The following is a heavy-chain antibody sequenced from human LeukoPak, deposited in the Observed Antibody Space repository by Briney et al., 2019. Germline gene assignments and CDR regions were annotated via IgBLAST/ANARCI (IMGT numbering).Heavy chain of an antibody. J-gene: IGHJ4*02. V-gene: IGHV5-51*01. CDR2: IYPGDSDT. CDR1: GYSFTSYW. Sequence: GESLKISCKGSGYSFTSYWIGWVRQMPGKGLEWMGIIYPGDSDTRYSPSFQGQVTISADKSISTAYLQWSSLKASDTAMYYCARALDNYDSCGYVFDYWGQGTLVTVSS. D-gene: IGHD3-22*01. CDR3: ARALDNYDSCGYVFDY.